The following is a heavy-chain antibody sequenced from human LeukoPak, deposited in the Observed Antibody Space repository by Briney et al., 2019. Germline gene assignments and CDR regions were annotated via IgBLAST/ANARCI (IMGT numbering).Heavy chain of an antibody. D-gene: IGHD6-13*01. CDR3: ARGAYSSSWYRYNWFDP. V-gene: IGHV4-34*01. CDR2: INHSGST. J-gene: IGHJ5*02. Sequence: SETLSLTCTVSGGSISGYYWSWIRQPPGKGLEWIGEINHSGSTNYNPSLKSRVTISVDTSKNQFSLKLSSVTAADTAVYYCARGAYSSSWYRYNWFDPWGQGTLVTVSS. CDR1: GGSISGYY.